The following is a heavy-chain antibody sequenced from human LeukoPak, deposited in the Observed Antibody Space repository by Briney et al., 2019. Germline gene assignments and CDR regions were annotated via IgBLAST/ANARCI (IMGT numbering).Heavy chain of an antibody. CDR1: GFTFSDYY. D-gene: IGHD6-13*01. Sequence: GGSLRLSCAASGFTFSDYYMSWIRQAPGKGLEWGSYISSSGSTIYYADSLKGRFTISRDNAKNSLYLQMNSLRAEDTAVYYCARGSIAAAGKDGMDVWGQGTTVTVSS. CDR3: ARGSIAAAGKDGMDV. V-gene: IGHV3-11*01. CDR2: ISSSGSTI. J-gene: IGHJ6*02.